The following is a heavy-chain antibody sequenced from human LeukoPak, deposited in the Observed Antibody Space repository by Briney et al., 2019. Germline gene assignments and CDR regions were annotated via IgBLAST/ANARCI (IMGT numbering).Heavy chain of an antibody. V-gene: IGHV1-8*01. CDR1: GYTFTSYD. CDR3: ARRPIAVAGRAFDY. J-gene: IGHJ4*02. D-gene: IGHD6-19*01. Sequence: GASVKVSCKASGYTFTSYDINWVRQATGQGLEWMGWMNPNSGNTGYAQKFQGRVTMTRNTSISTAYMELSSLRPEDTAVYYCARRPIAVAGRAFDYWGQGTLVTVSS. CDR2: MNPNSGNT.